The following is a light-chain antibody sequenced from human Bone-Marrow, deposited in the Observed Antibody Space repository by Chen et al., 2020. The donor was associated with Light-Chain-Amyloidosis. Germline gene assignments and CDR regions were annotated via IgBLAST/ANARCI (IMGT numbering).Light chain of an antibody. CDR3: QAWDSSTGV. CDR2: QDT. J-gene: IGLJ3*02. CDR1: KLGDKY. Sequence: SYELTQPPSVSVSPVQTASITCSGDKLGDKYACWYHQKPGQSPVLVIYQDTKRPSGIPERFSGSNSGNTATLTISGTQAMDEADYYCQAWDSSTGVFGGGTKLTVL. V-gene: IGLV3-1*01.